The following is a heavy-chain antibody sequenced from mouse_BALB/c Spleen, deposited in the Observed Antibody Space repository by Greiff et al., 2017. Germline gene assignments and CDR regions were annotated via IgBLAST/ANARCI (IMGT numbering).Heavy chain of an antibody. CDR2: IYPYNGVT. CDR3: AREDGFHYYGYYCDD. J-gene: IGHJ2*01. CDR1: GYTFTDYN. V-gene: IGHV1S29*02. Sequence: VQLKQSGPELVKPGASVKISCKASGYTFTDYNMHWVKQSHGKSLEWIGYIYPYNGVTGYNQKFKSKATLTVDNSSSTAYMELRSLTSEDSAVYYCAREDGFHYYGYYCDDWGQGTTLTVSS. D-gene: IGHD1-2*01.